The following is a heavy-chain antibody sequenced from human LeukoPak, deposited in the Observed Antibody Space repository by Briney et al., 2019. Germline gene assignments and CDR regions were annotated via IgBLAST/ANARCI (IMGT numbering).Heavy chain of an antibody. J-gene: IGHJ5*02. V-gene: IGHV4-39*07. CDR1: GGSISSSDYY. D-gene: IGHD2-8*01. CDR3: ARENYCTNGVCWAFDP. Sequence: SETLSLTCTVSGGSISSSDYYWGWIRQPPGKGLEWIGNIYYTGSSSYNSSLKSRVTISVDASKNQFSLQLSSVTAADTAVYYCARENYCTNGVCWAFDPWGQGTLVTVSS. CDR2: IYYTGSS.